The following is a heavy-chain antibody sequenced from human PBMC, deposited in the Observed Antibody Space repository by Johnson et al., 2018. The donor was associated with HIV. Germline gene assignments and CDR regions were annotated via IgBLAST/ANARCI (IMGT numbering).Heavy chain of an antibody. V-gene: IGHV3-30*14. CDR2: ITYNGGNK. Sequence: QVQLVESGGGVVQPGGSLRLSCAASGFTFSSYALYWVRQVPGKGLEWVAAITYNGGNKYYADSVKGRFTISRDNSKNTLFLQMNSLGAEDTAVYYCAKEAPQPSDAYDIWGQGTMVTVSS. D-gene: IGHD5-18*01. CDR3: AKEAPQPSDAYDI. J-gene: IGHJ3*02. CDR1: GFTFSSYA.